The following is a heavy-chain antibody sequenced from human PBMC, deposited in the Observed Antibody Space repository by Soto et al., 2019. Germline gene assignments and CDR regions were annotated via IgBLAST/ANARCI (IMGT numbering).Heavy chain of an antibody. J-gene: IGHJ6*02. CDR3: ARNHDFWIGVGGGMDV. CDR2: ISAYNGNT. D-gene: IGHD3-3*01. CDR1: TYNFKTLI. Sequence: ASVKVSCKASTYNFKTLIISWVRQARGQGLEWVGWISAYNGNTQYGLKFHDRVTMTTDTSTTTAYLELRSLTTDDTALYFCARNHDFWIGVGGGMDVWGQGTTVTVSS. V-gene: IGHV1-18*01.